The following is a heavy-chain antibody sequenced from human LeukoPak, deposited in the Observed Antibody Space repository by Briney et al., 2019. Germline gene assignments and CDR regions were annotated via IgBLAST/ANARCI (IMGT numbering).Heavy chain of an antibody. CDR3: TTYGSGRKFDY. Sequence: PGGTLRLSCAASGSTFSSYGMSWVRQAPGKGLEWVSAISGSGGSTYYADSVKGRFTISRDNSKNTLYLQMNSLRAEDTAVYYCTTYGSGRKFDYWGQGILVTVSS. V-gene: IGHV3-23*01. D-gene: IGHD3-10*01. J-gene: IGHJ4*02. CDR2: ISGSGGST. CDR1: GSTFSSYG.